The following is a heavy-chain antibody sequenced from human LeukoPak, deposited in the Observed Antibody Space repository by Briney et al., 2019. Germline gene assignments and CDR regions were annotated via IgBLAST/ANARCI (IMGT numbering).Heavy chain of an antibody. CDR3: AAGGMVRGVDPDWFDP. J-gene: IGHJ5*02. CDR2: IIPIFGTA. Sequence: GASVKVSCKASGGTFSSYAISWVRQAPGQGLEWMGGIIPIFGTANYAQKFQGRVTITADKSTSTAYMELSSLRSEDTAVYYCAAGGMVRGVDPDWFDPWGQGTLVTVSS. V-gene: IGHV1-69*06. D-gene: IGHD3-10*01. CDR1: GGTFSSYA.